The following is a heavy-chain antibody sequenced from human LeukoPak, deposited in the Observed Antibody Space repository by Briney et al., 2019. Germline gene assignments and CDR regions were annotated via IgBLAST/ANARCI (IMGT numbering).Heavy chain of an antibody. J-gene: IGHJ4*02. D-gene: IGHD3-22*01. CDR2: ISRSSSYI. V-gene: IGHV3-21*01. CDR1: GFTFSSYS. Sequence: GGSLRLSCAASGFTFSSYSMNWVRQAPGKGLEWVSSISRSSSYIYYADSVKGRFTISRDNAKNSLYLQMNSLRAEDTAVYYCARYGSSGYCPFDYWGQGTLVTVSS. CDR3: ARYGSSGYCPFDY.